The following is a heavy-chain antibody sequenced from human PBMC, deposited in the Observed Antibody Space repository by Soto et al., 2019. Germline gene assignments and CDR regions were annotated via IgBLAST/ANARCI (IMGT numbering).Heavy chain of an antibody. CDR1: GGTFSSYT. Sequence: QVQLVQSGAEVKKPGSSVKVSCKASGGTFSSYTISWVRQAPGQGLEWMGRIIPILGIANYAQKFQGRVTITADKSTSPAYMELSSLRAEDTAVYYCAREGAGYYYDSSGRAYDYGRDVCGQGTTVTVSS. CDR2: IIPILGIA. V-gene: IGHV1-69*08. J-gene: IGHJ6*02. D-gene: IGHD3-22*01. CDR3: AREGAGYYYDSSGRAYDYGRDV.